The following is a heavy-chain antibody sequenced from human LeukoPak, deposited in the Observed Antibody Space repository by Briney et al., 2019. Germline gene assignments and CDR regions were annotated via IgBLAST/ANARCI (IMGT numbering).Heavy chain of an antibody. CDR1: GFTFGSYS. V-gene: IGHV3-48*04. J-gene: IGHJ4*02. D-gene: IGHD5-18*01. CDR2: ISSGNTI. Sequence: GGSLRLSCAASGFTFGSYSMNWVRQAPGKGLEWVSYISSGNTIDYADSVKGRFTISRDNARNSLYLQMVSLRAEDTAVYYCARLRGYSYGYGDYWGQGTLVTVSS. CDR3: ARLRGYSYGYGDY.